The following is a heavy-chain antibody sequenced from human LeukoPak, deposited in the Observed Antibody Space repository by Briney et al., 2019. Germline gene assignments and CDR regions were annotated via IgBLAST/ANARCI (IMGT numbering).Heavy chain of an antibody. CDR2: IRYDGSNK. CDR3: AKDLGGLHDWFDP. V-gene: IGHV3-30*02. D-gene: IGHD3-16*01. CDR1: GFTFSSYG. J-gene: IGHJ5*02. Sequence: QPGGSLRLSCAASGFTFSSYGMHWVRQAPGKGLEWLAFIRYDGSNKYYADSVKGRFTISRGNSKNTLYLQMNSLRAEDTAVYYCAKDLGGLHDWFDPWGQGTLVTVSS.